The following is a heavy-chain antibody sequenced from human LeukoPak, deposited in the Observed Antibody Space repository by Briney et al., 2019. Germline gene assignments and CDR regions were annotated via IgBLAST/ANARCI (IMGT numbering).Heavy chain of an antibody. V-gene: IGHV3-48*03. CDR1: GFTFSSYE. D-gene: IGHD3-22*01. CDR3: ARVGQKHRKWIVVVTRGTPFDY. Sequence: PGGSLRLSCAASGFTFSSYEMNWVRQAPGKGLEWVSYISSSGSTIYYADSVKGRFTISRDNAKNSLYLQMNSLRAEDTAVYYCARVGQKHRKWIVVVTRGTPFDYWGQGTLVTVSS. CDR2: ISSSGSTI. J-gene: IGHJ4*02.